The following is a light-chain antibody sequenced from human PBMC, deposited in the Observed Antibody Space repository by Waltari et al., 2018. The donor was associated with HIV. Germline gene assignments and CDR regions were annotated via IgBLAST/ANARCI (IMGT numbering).Light chain of an antibody. CDR1: DSVSNY. CDR3: QQRNNWPPEVS. Sequence: VLTQSPASLSLSPGDRATLSCRASDSVSNYLAWYQQKPGQAPRLLIYDASIRATGIPARCSGSGSRTDFTLTISSLEPEDFALYYCQQRNNWPPEVSFGQGTRLEIK. V-gene: IGKV3-11*01. J-gene: IGKJ5*01. CDR2: DAS.